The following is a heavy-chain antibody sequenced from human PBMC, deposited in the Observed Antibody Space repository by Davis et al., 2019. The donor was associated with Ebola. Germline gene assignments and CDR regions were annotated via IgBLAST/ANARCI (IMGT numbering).Heavy chain of an antibody. Sequence: GESLKISCAASGFTFSDYYMSWIRQAPGKGLEWVSYISSSSSYTNYADSVKGRFTISRDNAKNSLYLQMNSLRAEDTAVYYCARDEAITVAGSINWYFDLWGRGTLVPVSS. CDR1: GFTFSDYY. D-gene: IGHD6-19*01. CDR2: ISSSSSYT. V-gene: IGHV3-11*06. J-gene: IGHJ2*01. CDR3: ARDEAITVAGSINWYFDL.